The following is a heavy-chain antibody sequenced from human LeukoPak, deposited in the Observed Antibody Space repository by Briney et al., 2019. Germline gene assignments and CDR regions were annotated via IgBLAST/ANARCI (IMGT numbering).Heavy chain of an antibody. CDR2: INHSGST. J-gene: IGHJ6*03. Sequence: SETLSLTCAVYGGSLSGYYWSWIRQPPGKGLEWIGEINHSGSTYYNPSLKSRVTISVDTSKNQFSLKLSSVTAADTAVYYCARDFPYYDILTGSPDYYYYYMDVWGKGTTVTVSS. D-gene: IGHD3-9*01. V-gene: IGHV4-34*01. CDR1: GGSLSGYY. CDR3: ARDFPYYDILTGSPDYYYYYMDV.